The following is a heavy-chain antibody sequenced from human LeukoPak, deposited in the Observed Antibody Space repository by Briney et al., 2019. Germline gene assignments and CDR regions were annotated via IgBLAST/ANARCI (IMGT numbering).Heavy chain of an antibody. CDR1: GFTFSSYG. CDR3: AKDFSHSSGWYWYFDY. D-gene: IGHD6-19*01. J-gene: IGHJ4*02. Sequence: GRSLRLSRAASGFTFSSYGMHWVRQAPGKGLEWVAVISYDGNNKYYADSVKGRFTISRDNSKNTLYLQMNSLRAEDTAVFYCAKDFSHSSGWYWYFDYWGQGTLVTVSS. V-gene: IGHV3-30*18. CDR2: ISYDGNNK.